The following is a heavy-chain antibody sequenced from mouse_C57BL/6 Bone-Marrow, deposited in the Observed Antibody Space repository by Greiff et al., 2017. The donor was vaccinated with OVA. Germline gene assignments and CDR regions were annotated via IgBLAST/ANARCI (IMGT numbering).Heavy chain of an antibody. J-gene: IGHJ1*03. CDR1: GYTFTSYD. V-gene: IGHV1-85*01. D-gene: IGHD2-3*01. CDR3: AREGDGYYWYFDV. CDR2: IYPRDGST. Sequence: QVQLQQSGPELVKPGASVKLSCKASGYTFTSYDINWVKQRPGPGLEWIGWIYPRDGSTKYNEKFKGKATLTVDTSSSTAYMELHSLTSEDSAVYFCAREGDGYYWYFDVWGTGTTVTVSS.